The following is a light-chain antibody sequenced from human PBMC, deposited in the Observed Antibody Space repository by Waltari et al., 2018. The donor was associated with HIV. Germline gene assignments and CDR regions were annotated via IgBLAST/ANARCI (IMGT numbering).Light chain of an antibody. CDR2: EVT. V-gene: IGLV2-8*01. CDR1: SSDVGGYNY. CDR3: SSYAGRNNYVV. Sequence: QSALTQPPSASGSPGQPVTIACTGTSSDVGGYNYVSWYQQYPGKAPKLMIYEVTNGPSGVPDRFSGSKAGNTASLTVSGLQAEDEADYYCSSYAGRNNYVVFGGGTRLTVL. J-gene: IGLJ2*01.